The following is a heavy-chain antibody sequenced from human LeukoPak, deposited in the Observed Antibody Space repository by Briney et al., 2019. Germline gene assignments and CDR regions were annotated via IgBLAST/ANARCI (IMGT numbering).Heavy chain of an antibody. CDR2: ISSSSSTI. CDR1: GFTFSNAW. CDR3: ARERTRWPVGILDY. Sequence: PGGSLRLSCAASGFTFSNAWMSWVRQAPGKGLEWVSYISSSSSTIYYADSVKGRFTISRDNAKNSLYLQMNSLRAEDTAVYYCARERTRWPVGILDYWGQGTLVTVSS. J-gene: IGHJ4*02. V-gene: IGHV3-48*04. D-gene: IGHD5-24*01.